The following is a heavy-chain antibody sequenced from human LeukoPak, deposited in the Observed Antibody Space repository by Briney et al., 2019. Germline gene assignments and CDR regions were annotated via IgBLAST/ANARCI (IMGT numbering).Heavy chain of an antibody. CDR2: IYYSGST. D-gene: IGHD5-12*01. CDR1: GGSISSSSYY. Sequence: PSETLSLTCTVSGGSISSSSYYWGWIRQPPGKGLEWIGSIYYSGSTYYNPSLKSRVTISVDTSKNQFSLKLSSVTAADTALYYWAKRRQWLRPDAFDIWGQGTMVTVSS. V-gene: IGHV4-39*01. CDR3: AKRRQWLRPDAFDI. J-gene: IGHJ3*02.